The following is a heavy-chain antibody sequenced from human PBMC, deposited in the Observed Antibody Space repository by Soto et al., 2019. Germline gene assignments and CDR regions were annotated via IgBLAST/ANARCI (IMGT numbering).Heavy chain of an antibody. CDR1: GFTFSSYA. CDR2: ISGSGGST. V-gene: IGHV3-23*01. CDR3: ANPRAPYCSGGSCYLDY. J-gene: IGHJ4*02. D-gene: IGHD2-15*01. Sequence: GSLRLSCAASGFTFSSYAMSWVRQAPGKGLEWVSAISGSGGSTYYADYVKGRFTISRDNSKNTLYLQMNSLRAEDTAVYYCANPRAPYCSGGSCYLDYWGQGTLVTVSS.